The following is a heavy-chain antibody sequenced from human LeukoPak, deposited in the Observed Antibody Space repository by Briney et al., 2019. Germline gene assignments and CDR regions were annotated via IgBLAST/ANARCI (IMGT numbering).Heavy chain of an antibody. CDR3: VRDLGGRSGH. Sequence: GGSLRLSCAASGFTFSSNWMHWVRQAPGKGLVWVSRINEDGSTTNYADSVKGRSTIFRDNAKNTLYLQMNSLRAEDTAAYYCVRDLGGRSGHWGQGTLVTVSS. CDR1: GFTFSSNW. J-gene: IGHJ4*02. V-gene: IGHV3-74*01. D-gene: IGHD1-26*01. CDR2: INEDGSTT.